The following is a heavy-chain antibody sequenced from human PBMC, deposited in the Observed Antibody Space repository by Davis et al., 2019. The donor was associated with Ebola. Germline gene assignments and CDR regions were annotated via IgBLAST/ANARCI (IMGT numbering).Heavy chain of an antibody. J-gene: IGHJ4*02. V-gene: IGHV4-4*07. CDR3: ARVKTYYFDY. CDR1: GGSISSYY. CDR2: IYTSGST. Sequence: PSETLSLTCTVSGGSISSYYWSWIRQPAGKGLEWIGRIYTSGSTYYNPSLKSRVTISVDRSKNQFSLKLSSVTAADTAVYYCARVKTYYFDYWGQGTLVTVSS.